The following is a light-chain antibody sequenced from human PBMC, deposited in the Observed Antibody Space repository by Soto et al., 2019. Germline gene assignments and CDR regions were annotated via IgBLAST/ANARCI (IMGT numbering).Light chain of an antibody. CDR1: QSISSY. CDR2: AAS. V-gene: IGKV1-39*01. J-gene: IGKJ5*01. Sequence: DIQMTQSPSSLSASVGDRVTITCRASQSISSYLNWYQQKPGKAPKLLIYAASSFQSGVPTRFSGSGSGTDFTLTISSLQPEDFATYYCQQSYSTPDTFGQGTQREIK. CDR3: QQSYSTPDT.